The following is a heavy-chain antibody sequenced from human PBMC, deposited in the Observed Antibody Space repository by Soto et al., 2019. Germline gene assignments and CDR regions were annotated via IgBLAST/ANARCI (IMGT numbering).Heavy chain of an antibody. J-gene: IGHJ4*02. Sequence: GGSLRLSCAASGFTVSSNYMSWVRQAPGKGLEWVSVIYSGGSTYYADSGKGRFTISRDNSKNTLYLQMNSLRAEDTAVYYCAREPWGYYDSSGYFDYWGQGTLVTVSS. V-gene: IGHV3-53*01. CDR3: AREPWGYYDSSGYFDY. D-gene: IGHD3-22*01. CDR2: IYSGGST. CDR1: GFTVSSNY.